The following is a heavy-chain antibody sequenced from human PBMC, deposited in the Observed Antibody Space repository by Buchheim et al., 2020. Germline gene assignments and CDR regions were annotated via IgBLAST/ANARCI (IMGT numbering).Heavy chain of an antibody. CDR3: AREVMRGEVHCTNGVCSNWYFDL. CDR1: GYTFTGYY. J-gene: IGHJ2*01. CDR2: INPNSGGT. Sequence: QVQLVQSGAEVKKPGASVKVSCKASGYTFTGYYMHWVRQAPGQGLEWMGWINPNSGGTNYAQKFQGWVTMTRDTSISTAYMELSRLRSDDTAVYYCAREVMRGEVHCTNGVCSNWYFDLWGRGTL. V-gene: IGHV1-2*04. D-gene: IGHD2-8*01.